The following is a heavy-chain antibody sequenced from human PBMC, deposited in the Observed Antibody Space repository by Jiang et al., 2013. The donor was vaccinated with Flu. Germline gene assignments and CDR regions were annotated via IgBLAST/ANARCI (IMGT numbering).Heavy chain of an antibody. D-gene: IGHD6-13*01. Sequence: VQLLESGGGLIQPGGSLRLSCAASGFTVSSNYMSWVRQAPGKGLEWVSVIYSGGSTYYADSVKGRFTISRDNSKNTLYLQMNSLRAEDTAVYYCASFPGRIAAAGTGAEYFQHWGQGTLVTVSS. CDR1: GFTVSSNY. CDR2: IYSGGST. J-gene: IGHJ1*01. V-gene: IGHV3-53*01. CDR3: ASFPGRIAAAGTGAEYFQH.